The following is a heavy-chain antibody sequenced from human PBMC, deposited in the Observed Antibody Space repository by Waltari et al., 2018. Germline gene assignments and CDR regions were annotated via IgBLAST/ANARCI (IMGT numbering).Heavy chain of an antibody. CDR1: GYTFPGYY. CDR3: ARDSSIAARALGY. D-gene: IGHD6-6*01. CDR2: INPNSGGT. J-gene: IGHJ4*02. Sequence: QVQLVQSGAEVKKPGASVKVSCKASGYTFPGYYMHWVRQAPGQGLEWRGWINPNSGGTNYAQKFQGRVTMTRDTSISTAYMELSRLRSDDTAVYYCARDSSIAARALGYWGQGTLVTVSS. V-gene: IGHV1-2*02.